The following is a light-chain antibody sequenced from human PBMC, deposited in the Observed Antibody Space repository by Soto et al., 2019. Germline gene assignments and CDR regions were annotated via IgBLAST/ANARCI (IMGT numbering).Light chain of an antibody. J-gene: IGKJ4*01. V-gene: IGKV1-5*01. CDR1: QNIVAW. Sequence: MTQSTASLSLSPGERVPLTCRASQNIVAWLAWWQQSPGQAAQLLLYVASTVRSGVPSRFFGGGSCTEFILSISSRQHADSSAFYCRQYYLHSPLTFGGGAKVDI. CDR2: VAS. CDR3: RQYYLHSPLT.